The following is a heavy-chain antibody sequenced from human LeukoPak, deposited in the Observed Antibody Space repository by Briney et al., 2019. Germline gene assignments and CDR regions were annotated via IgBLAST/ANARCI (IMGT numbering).Heavy chain of an antibody. Sequence: SETLSLTCTVSGGSISSYYWSWIRQTPGEGLEWIGYIYYSGTTNYNPSLKSRVTMSVDTSKNQFSLKLSSVTAADTAVYYCARGLAVAGHYYYYYMDVWGKGTTVTVSS. CDR3: ARGLAVAGHYYYYYMDV. D-gene: IGHD6-19*01. J-gene: IGHJ6*03. CDR1: GGSISSYY. V-gene: IGHV4-59*01. CDR2: IYYSGTT.